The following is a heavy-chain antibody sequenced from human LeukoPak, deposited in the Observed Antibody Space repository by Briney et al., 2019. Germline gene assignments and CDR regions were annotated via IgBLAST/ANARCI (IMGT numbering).Heavy chain of an antibody. CDR1: GFIFNKYR. CDR2: INQDGSQV. J-gene: IGHJ4*02. D-gene: IGHD5/OR15-5a*01. Sequence: GASLRLSCAASGFIFNKYRMTWVPQAPGKGPEWVANINQDGSQVHYVDSVRGRFTISRDNAKNSLYLQLSSLRGEDTAVYYCTNRAGLPENRPACFDFWGRGTLVTVSS. V-gene: IGHV3-7*02. CDR3: TNRAGLPENRPACFDF.